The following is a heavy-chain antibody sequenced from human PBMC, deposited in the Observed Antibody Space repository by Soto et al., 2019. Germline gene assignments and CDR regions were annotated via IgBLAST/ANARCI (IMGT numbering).Heavy chain of an antibody. D-gene: IGHD2-2*01. CDR1: GGTFSNYA. J-gene: IGHJ6*02. CDR3: ARDMIPAAISYRYYAMDV. CDR2: IIPIFETT. V-gene: IGHV1-69*01. Sequence: QVQLVQSGAEVKKPGSSVKVSCKASGGTFSNYAFSWVRQVPGQGLEWMGGIIPIFETTNYAQKFQGRVTITADESTSTTYMELSSLSLEDTAVFFCARDMIPAAISYRYYAMDVWGQGTTVTVSS.